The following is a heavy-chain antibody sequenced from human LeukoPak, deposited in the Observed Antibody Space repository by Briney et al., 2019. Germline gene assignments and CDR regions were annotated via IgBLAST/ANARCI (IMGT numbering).Heavy chain of an antibody. CDR1: GGSISSSDW. Sequence: SGTLSLTCAVSGGSISSSDWWSWVRQPPGKGLEWIGEIYHSGSTNYNPSLKSRVTISVDKSKNQFSLKLSSVTAADTAVYYCARGAVRTYYYYYYMDVWGKGTTVTVSS. J-gene: IGHJ6*03. CDR3: ARGAVRTYYYYYYMDV. V-gene: IGHV4-4*02. D-gene: IGHD3-10*01. CDR2: IYHSGST.